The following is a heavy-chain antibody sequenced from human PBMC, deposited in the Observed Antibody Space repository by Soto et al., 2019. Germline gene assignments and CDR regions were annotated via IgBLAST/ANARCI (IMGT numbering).Heavy chain of an antibody. CDR2: INPSGGST. CDR3: ARESISGWELPYFDY. D-gene: IGHD1-26*01. CDR1: GYTFTSYY. V-gene: IGHV1-46*01. Sequence: QVQLVQSGAEVKKPGASVKVSCKASGYTFTSYYMHWVRQAPGQGLEWMGIINPSGGSTSYAQKFQGRVTMTRDTPTSTVYMELSSLRSEDTAVYYCARESISGWELPYFDYWGQGTLVTVSS. J-gene: IGHJ4*02.